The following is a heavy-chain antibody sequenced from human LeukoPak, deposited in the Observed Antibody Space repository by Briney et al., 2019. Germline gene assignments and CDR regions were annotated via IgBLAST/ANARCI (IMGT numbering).Heavy chain of an antibody. Sequence: GSLRLSCAASGFTFSSYSMNWVRQAPGKGLEWVSSISSSSSYIYYADSVKGRFTISRDNAKNSLYLQMNSLRAEDTAVYYCARDLTLADGRNDYRGQGTLVTVSS. D-gene: IGHD3-3*02. V-gene: IGHV3-21*01. CDR1: GFTFSSYS. CDR2: ISSSSSYI. CDR3: ARDLTLADGRNDY. J-gene: IGHJ4*02.